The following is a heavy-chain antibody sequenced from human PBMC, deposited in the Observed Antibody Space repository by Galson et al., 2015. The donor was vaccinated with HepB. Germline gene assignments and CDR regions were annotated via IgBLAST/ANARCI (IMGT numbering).Heavy chain of an antibody. J-gene: IGHJ4*02. CDR3: ARDVRTAAGTDY. Sequence: SLRLSCAASGFTFSDYYMSWIRQAPGKGLEWVSYISSSSSYTNYADSVKGRFTISRDNAKNSLYLQMNSLRAEDTAVYYCARDVRTAAGTDYWGQGTLVTVSS. V-gene: IGHV3-11*05. CDR1: GFTFSDYY. D-gene: IGHD6-13*01. CDR2: ISSSSSYT.